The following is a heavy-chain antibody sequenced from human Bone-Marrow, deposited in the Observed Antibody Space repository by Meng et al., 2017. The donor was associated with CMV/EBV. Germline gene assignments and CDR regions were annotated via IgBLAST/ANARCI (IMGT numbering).Heavy chain of an antibody. CDR3: ARGLGSGIWYYGMDV. CDR1: GFTFSSYS. Sequence: GESLKISCAASGFTFSSYSMNWVRQAPGKGLEWVSSISSSSSYIYYADSVKGRFTISRDNAKNSLYLQMNSLRAEDTAVYYCARGLGSGIWYYGMDVWGQGTTVTFSS. V-gene: IGHV3-21*01. J-gene: IGHJ6*02. CDR2: ISSSSSYI. D-gene: IGHD3-10*01.